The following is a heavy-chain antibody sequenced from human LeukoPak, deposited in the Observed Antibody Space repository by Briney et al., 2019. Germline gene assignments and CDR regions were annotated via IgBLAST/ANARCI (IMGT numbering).Heavy chain of an antibody. V-gene: IGHV4-59*01. D-gene: IGHD6-13*01. J-gene: IGHJ4*02. CDR3: ARATAAGLDY. CDR1: GGSISSYY. CDR2: IYYSGST. Sequence: PSETLSLTCAVYGGSISSYYWSWIRQPPGKGLEWIGYIYYSGSTNYNPSLKSRVTISVDTSKNQFSLKLSSVTAADTAVYYCARATAAGLDYWGQGTLVTVSS.